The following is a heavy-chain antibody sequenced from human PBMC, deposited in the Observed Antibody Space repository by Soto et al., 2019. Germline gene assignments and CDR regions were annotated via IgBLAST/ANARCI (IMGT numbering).Heavy chain of an antibody. J-gene: IGHJ3*02. Sequence: GGSLRLSCAASGFTFSSYSMNWVRQAPGKGLEWVSSISSSSSYIYYADSVKGRFTISRDNAKNSLYLQINSLRAEDTAVYYCARDSPRWIAAAGDAFDIWGQGTMVTVSS. CDR2: ISSSSSYI. V-gene: IGHV3-21*01. D-gene: IGHD6-13*01. CDR3: ARDSPRWIAAAGDAFDI. CDR1: GFTFSSYS.